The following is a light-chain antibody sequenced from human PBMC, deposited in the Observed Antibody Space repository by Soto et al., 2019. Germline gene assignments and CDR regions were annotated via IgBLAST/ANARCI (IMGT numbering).Light chain of an antibody. J-gene: IGKJ4*01. CDR2: AAS. CDR1: QSLSSGY. Sequence: IVLTQSPGTLSLSTGARATLSCRASQSLSSGYLAWYQQQPGQAPRILIYAASSRATGIPDRFSGSGSGTDFSLTINRLEPEDSAVYYCQQYDNSPLTFGGGTKVDIK. V-gene: IGKV3-20*01. CDR3: QQYDNSPLT.